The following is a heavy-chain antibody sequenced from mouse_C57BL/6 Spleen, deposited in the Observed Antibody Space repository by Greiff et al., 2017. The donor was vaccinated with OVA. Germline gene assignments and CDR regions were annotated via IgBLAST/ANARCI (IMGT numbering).Heavy chain of an antibody. CDR1: GYTFTSYW. J-gene: IGHJ4*01. Sequence: VQLQQPGAELVMPGASVKLSCKASGYTFTSYWMHWVKQRPGQGLEWIGEIDPSDSYTNYNQKFKGKSTLTVDKSSSTAYMQLSSLTSEDSAVYHCARAYYDWVDYWGQGTSVTVSS. D-gene: IGHD2-4*01. V-gene: IGHV1-69*01. CDR3: ARAYYDWVDY. CDR2: IDPSDSYT.